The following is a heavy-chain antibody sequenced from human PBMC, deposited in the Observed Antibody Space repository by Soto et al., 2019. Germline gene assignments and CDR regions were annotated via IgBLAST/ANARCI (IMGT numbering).Heavy chain of an antibody. CDR2: INEDGSEE. CDR3: CHTWV. D-gene: IGHD1-26*01. CDR1: GFSISDYW. V-gene: IGHV3-7*01. J-gene: IGHJ4*02. Sequence: EVQMVESGGGLVQPGASLRLSCAASGFSISDYWMSWVRQAPGKGLEWVGNINEDGSEENYVDSVKGRFTISRDNARNSLYLQMNSLRVEDTAVYYCCHTWVGGQGTLVTVSS.